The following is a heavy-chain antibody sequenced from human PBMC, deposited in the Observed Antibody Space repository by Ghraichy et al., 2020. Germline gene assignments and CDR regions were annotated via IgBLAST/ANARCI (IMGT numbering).Heavy chain of an antibody. J-gene: IGHJ3*01. V-gene: IGHV3-74*01. CDR3: AKDGLYGGVWYDAFDD. CDR2: VYGDGSRI. Sequence: GGSLRLSCVASGFTFSRYLMHWVRQAPGKGLVWVSRVYGDGSRIGYADSVKGRFTISRDNTQNTLYLQMNSLRVEDTAVNYCAKDGLYGGVWYDAFDDWGQGTMVTVSS. D-gene: IGHD6-19*01. CDR1: GFTFSRYL.